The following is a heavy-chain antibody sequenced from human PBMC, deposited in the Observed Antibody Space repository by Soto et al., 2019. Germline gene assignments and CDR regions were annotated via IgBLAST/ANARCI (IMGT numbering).Heavy chain of an antibody. CDR1: GYTFTSYA. CDR2: INAGNGNT. V-gene: IGHV1-3*01. Sequence: ASVKVSCKASGYTFTSYAMHWVRQAPGQRLEWMGWINAGNGNTKYSQKFQGRVTITRDTSASTAYMELSSLRSEDTAVYYCARDSLDYGDYCEGCWFDPWGQGTLVTVSS. D-gene: IGHD4-17*01. CDR3: ARDSLDYGDYCEGCWFDP. J-gene: IGHJ5*02.